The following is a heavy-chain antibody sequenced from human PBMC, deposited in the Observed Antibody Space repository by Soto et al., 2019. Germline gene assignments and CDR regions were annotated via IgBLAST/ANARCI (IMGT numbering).Heavy chain of an antibody. Sequence: GGSLRLSCAASGFTFSSYGMHWVRQAPGKGLEWVAVISYDGSNKYYADSVKGRFTISRDNSKNTLYLQMNSLRAEDTAVYYCAKDSEKGGAEGDYAYYYYHMDVWGKGTTVTVSS. J-gene: IGHJ6*03. D-gene: IGHD4-17*01. V-gene: IGHV3-30*18. CDR2: ISYDGSNK. CDR1: GFTFSSYG. CDR3: AKDSEKGGAEGDYAYYYYHMDV.